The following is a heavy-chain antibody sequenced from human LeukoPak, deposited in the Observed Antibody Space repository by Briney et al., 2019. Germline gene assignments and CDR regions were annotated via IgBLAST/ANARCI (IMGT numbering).Heavy chain of an antibody. CDR1: GFTFSTYA. CDR3: AKEMATIRAFAF. CDR2: ISGSGSST. V-gene: IGHV3-23*01. D-gene: IGHD5-24*01. Sequence: GGPLRLSCAASGFTFSTYAMSWVRQAPGKGLEWVSVISGSGSSTYYADSVKGRFTISRDNSKNTLYLQMNSLRAEDTAVYYCAKEMATIRAFAFWGQGTMVTVSS. J-gene: IGHJ3*01.